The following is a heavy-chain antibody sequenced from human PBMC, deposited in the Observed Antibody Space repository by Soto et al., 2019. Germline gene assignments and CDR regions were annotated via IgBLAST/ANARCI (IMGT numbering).Heavy chain of an antibody. Sequence: SETLSLTCAVSGGSISSGGYSWSWIRQPPGKGLEWIGYIYHSGSTYYNPSLKSRVTISVDRSKNQFSLKLSSVTAADTAVYYCARVRTQYYDFWSGYYPKGWFDPWGQGTLVTVSS. CDR2: IYHSGST. V-gene: IGHV4-30-2*01. CDR1: GGSISSGGYS. D-gene: IGHD3-3*01. CDR3: ARVRTQYYDFWSGYYPKGWFDP. J-gene: IGHJ5*02.